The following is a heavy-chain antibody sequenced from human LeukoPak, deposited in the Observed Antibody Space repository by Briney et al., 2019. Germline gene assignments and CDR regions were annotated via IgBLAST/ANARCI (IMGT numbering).Heavy chain of an antibody. V-gene: IGHV3-33*01. CDR3: AREAGSSGDY. J-gene: IGHJ4*02. CDR2: IWYDGSNK. Sequence: PGGSLRLSCAASGFTFSSYGMHWVRQAPGKGLEGVAVIWYDGSNKYYADSVKGRFTIPRDNSKNTLYLQMNSLRAEDTAVYYCAREAGSSGDYWGQGTLVTVSS. CDR1: GFTFSSYG. D-gene: IGHD3-10*01.